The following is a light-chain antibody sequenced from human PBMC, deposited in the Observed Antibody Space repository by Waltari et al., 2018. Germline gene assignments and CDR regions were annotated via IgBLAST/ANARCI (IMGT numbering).Light chain of an antibody. CDR3: QQYYTTPWT. Sequence: DIVMTQSPDSLAVSLGERATLNCESRQSVLYSSNNKNYLAWYQQKPGQPPKLLIYWASTRDSGVPDRFSGSGSGTDFTLSISSLQAEDVAFYYCQQYYTTPWTFGQGTKVEIK. J-gene: IGKJ1*01. V-gene: IGKV4-1*01. CDR1: QSVLYSSNNKNY. CDR2: WAS.